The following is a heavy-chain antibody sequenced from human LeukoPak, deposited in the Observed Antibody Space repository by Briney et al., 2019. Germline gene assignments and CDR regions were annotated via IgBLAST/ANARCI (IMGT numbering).Heavy chain of an antibody. CDR2: ISYDGSNK. J-gene: IGHJ3*02. CDR3: ARDDPDSGYEGDAFDI. V-gene: IGHV3-30*04. D-gene: IGHD5-12*01. CDR1: GFTFSSYA. Sequence: PGGSLRLSCAASGFTFSSYAMHWVRQAPGKGLEWVAVISYDGSNKYYADSVKGRFTISRDNSKNTLYLKMNSLRAEDTAVYYCARDDPDSGYEGDAFDIWGQGTMVTVSS.